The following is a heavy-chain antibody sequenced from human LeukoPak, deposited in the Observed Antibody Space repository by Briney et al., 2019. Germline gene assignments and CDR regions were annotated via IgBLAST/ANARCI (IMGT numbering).Heavy chain of an antibody. Sequence: GGSLRLSCAASGFTVSSNYMSWVRQAPGKGLEWVSVIYSGGSTYYADSVKGRFTISRDNSKNTLYPQMNSLRAEDTAVYYCARDCSSTSCYNYGMDVWGQGTTVTVSS. CDR2: IYSGGST. D-gene: IGHD2-2*02. J-gene: IGHJ6*02. V-gene: IGHV3-66*01. CDR1: GFTVSSNY. CDR3: ARDCSSTSCYNYGMDV.